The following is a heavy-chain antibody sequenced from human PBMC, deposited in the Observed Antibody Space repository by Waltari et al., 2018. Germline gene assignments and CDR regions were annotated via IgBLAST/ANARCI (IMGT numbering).Heavy chain of an antibody. CDR2: ISGGGTTT. V-gene: IGHV3-23*01. CDR3: ARRILASEYHGMDV. D-gene: IGHD2-2*01. Sequence: EVQLLESGGGLVQPGGSLRLPCSASGFTFGRSFMNWVRQAPGKGLEGVSVISGGGTTTYYADSVRGRFTISRDDSRNTVYLQMNNLRVEDTAIYYCARRILASEYHGMDVWGQGTTVTVSS. CDR1: GFTFGRSF. J-gene: IGHJ6*02.